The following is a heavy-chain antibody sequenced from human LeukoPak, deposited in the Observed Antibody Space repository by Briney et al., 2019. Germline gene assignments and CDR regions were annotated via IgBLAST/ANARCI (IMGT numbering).Heavy chain of an antibody. CDR3: AKGNQYSSSLDY. CDR1: RFTFSTYA. D-gene: IGHD6-13*01. V-gene: IGHV3-23*01. J-gene: IGHJ4*02. CDR2: ISGSGGST. Sequence: GGSLRLSCAASRFTFSTYAMSWVRQAPGKGLEWVSAISGSGGSTYYADSVKGRFTFSRDNSKNTLFLQMNSLRAEDTAVYYCAKGNQYSSSLDYWGQGTLVTVSS.